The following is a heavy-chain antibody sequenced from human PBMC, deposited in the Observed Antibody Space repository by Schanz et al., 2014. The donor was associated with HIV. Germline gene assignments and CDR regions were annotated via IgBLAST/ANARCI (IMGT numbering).Heavy chain of an antibody. CDR3: ARWRSGAPSN. Sequence: EQLVESGGGVVQPGRSLRLSCAASGFTFDSYGMHWVRQAPGKGLEWVGFIRSKAFGGTTGYAASLKGRFTISRDDSKSIAYLQVNSLKTEDTAVYFCARWRSGAPSNWGQGTLVTVSS. D-gene: IGHD3-10*01. CDR1: GFTFDSYG. CDR2: IRSKAFGGTT. V-gene: IGHV3-49*04. J-gene: IGHJ4*02.